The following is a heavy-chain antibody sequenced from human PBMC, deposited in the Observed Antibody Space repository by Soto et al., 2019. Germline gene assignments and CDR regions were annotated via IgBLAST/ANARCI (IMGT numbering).Heavy chain of an antibody. CDR2: IYYSGST. CDR1: GGSISSYY. J-gene: IGHJ3*02. Sequence: SETLSLTCTVSGGSISSYYWSWIRQPPGNGLEWIGYIYYSGSTNYNPSLKSRVTISVDTSKNQFSLKLSSVTAADTAVYYCAGWRQLDKDDAFDIWGQGTMVTVSS. CDR3: AGWRQLDKDDAFDI. D-gene: IGHD6-13*01. V-gene: IGHV4-59*01.